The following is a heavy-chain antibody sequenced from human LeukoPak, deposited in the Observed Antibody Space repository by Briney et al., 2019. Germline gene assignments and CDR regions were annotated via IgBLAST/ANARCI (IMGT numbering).Heavy chain of an antibody. CDR1: GYTFTSYH. D-gene: IGHD1-26*01. J-gene: IGHJ6*03. CDR3: ARAQGSYYHYYMDV. CDR2: INPSGGSP. Sequence: ASVKVSCKASGYTFTSYHLHWVRQSPGQGLEWMGIINPSGGSPNYAQKFQGRVTMTRDMSTSTVNMELSSLRSEDTAVYYCARAQGSYYHYYMDVWGKGTTVTVSS. V-gene: IGHV1-46*01.